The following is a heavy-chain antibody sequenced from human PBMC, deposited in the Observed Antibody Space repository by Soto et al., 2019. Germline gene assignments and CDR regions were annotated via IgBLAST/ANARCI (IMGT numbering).Heavy chain of an antibody. CDR1: GGSISSSNYY. D-gene: IGHD1-26*01. CDR2: IYYSGST. J-gene: IGHJ5*02. Sequence: SETLSLTCTVSGGSISSSNYYWGWIGQPPRKGLEWIGSIYYSGSTYFNPSLKSRVTISVDTSKNQFSLKLSSVTAADTAVYYCATQEVGGSYVYTFDPWGQGTLVTVS. V-gene: IGHV4-39*01. CDR3: ATQEVGGSYVYTFDP.